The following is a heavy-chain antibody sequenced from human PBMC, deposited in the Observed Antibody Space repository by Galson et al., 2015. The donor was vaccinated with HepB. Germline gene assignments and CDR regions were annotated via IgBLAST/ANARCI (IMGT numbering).Heavy chain of an antibody. V-gene: IGHV3-33*01. CDR2: IWYDGSNK. J-gene: IGHJ4*02. CDR1: GFTFSSYG. Sequence: SLRLSCAASGFTFSSYGMHWVRQAPGKGLEWVAVIWYDGSNKYYADSVKGRFTISRDNSKNTLYLQMNSLRAEDTAVYYCARDIVEVGDIVVVPAAIDYWGQGTLVTVSS. D-gene: IGHD2-2*02. CDR3: ARDIVEVGDIVVVPAAIDY.